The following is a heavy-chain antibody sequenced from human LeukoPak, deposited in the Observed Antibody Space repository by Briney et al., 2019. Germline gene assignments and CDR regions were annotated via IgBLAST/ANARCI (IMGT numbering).Heavy chain of an antibody. V-gene: IGHV4-61*01. D-gene: IGHD5-18*01. CDR2: IYYSGST. J-gene: IGHJ3*02. Sequence: PSETLSLTCTVSGGSVSSGSYYWSWIRQPPGKGLEWIGYIYYSGSTYYNPSLKSRVTISVDTSKNQFSLKLSSVTAADTAVYYCARCGYSYEDAFDIWGQGTMVTVSS. CDR1: GGSVSSGSYY. CDR3: ARCGYSYEDAFDI.